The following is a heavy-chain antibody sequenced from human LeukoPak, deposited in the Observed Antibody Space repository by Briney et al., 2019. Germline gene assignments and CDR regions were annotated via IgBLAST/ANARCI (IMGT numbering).Heavy chain of an antibody. CDR3: ARGGGSCVQCYYYGMDV. D-gene: IGHD2-15*01. CDR2: INPNSGGT. J-gene: IGHJ6*02. CDR1: GYTFTGYY. V-gene: IGHV1-2*04. Sequence: ASVKVSCKASGYTFTGYYMHWVRQAPGQGLEWMGWINPNSGGTNYAQKFQGWVTMTRDTSISTAYMELSRLRSDDTAVYYCARGGGSCVQCYYYGMDVWGQGTTVTVSS.